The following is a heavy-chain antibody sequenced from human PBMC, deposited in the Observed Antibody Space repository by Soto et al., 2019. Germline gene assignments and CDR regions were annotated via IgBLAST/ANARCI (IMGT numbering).Heavy chain of an antibody. Sequence: QVHLVESGGGVVQPGRSLRLSCAASGFNFSRYGMHWVRQAPGKGLEWLAVILADDSDRDYAASVKGRFIISSDNTKNSLYLEMSSLRAEDTAVYFCARDRDCGGNGFDDWGQGALLSGSS. V-gene: IGHV3-33*01. D-gene: IGHD4-17*01. CDR3: ARDRDCGGNGFDD. J-gene: IGHJ4*02. CDR1: GFNFSRYG. CDR2: ILADDSDR.